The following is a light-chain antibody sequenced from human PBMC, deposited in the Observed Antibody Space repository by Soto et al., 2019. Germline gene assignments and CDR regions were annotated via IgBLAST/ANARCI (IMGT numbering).Light chain of an antibody. CDR3: QHRSNWPS. CDR1: QSVSSY. Sequence: EIVLTQSPATLSLSPGERATLACRASQSVSSYLAWYQQKPGQAPRLLIYDASNRATGIPARFSGSGSGTDFTRTISSLEPEDFAVYYCQHRSNWPSFGPGTKVDIK. CDR2: DAS. V-gene: IGKV3-11*01. J-gene: IGKJ3*01.